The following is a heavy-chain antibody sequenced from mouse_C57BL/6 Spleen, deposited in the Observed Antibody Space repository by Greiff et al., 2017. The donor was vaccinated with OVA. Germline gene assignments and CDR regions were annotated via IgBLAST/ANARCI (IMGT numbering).Heavy chain of an antibody. D-gene: IGHD1-1*01. CDR1: GYTFTDYN. V-gene: IGHV1-22*01. Sequence: LKQSGPELVKPGASVKMSCKASGYTFTDYNMHWVKQSHGKSLEWIGYINPNNGGTSYNQKFKGKATLTVNKSSSTAYMELRSLTSEDSAVYYCAGETVGFAYWGQGTLVTVSA. J-gene: IGHJ3*01. CDR3: AGETVGFAY. CDR2: INPNNGGT.